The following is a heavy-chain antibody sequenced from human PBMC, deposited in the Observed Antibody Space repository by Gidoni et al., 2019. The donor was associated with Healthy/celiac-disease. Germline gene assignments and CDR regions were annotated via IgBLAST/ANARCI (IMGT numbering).Heavy chain of an antibody. D-gene: IGHD3-10*01. CDR1: GFTFSSYG. J-gene: IGHJ3*02. V-gene: IGHV3-30*03. CDR2: ISDDGSNK. Sequence: QVQLVESGGGVVQPGRSLRLSCAASGFTFSSYGMHWVRQAPGKGLEWVAVISDDGSNKYYADSVKGRFTISRDNSKNTLYLQMNSLRAEDTAVYYCATLRGVLLWFGETDDAFDIWGQGTMVTVSS. CDR3: ATLRGVLLWFGETDDAFDI.